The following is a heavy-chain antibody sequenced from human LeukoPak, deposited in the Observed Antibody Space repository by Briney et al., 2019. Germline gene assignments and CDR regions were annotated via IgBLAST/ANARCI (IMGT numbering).Heavy chain of an antibody. J-gene: IGHJ3*02. Sequence: PGGSLRLSCAASGFTFGDYEMTWVRQAPGKGLELVCGIYLNGVSTGYADSFNGRFTIIRDNGKNYLYQPMNSLRAQDTALYYCAREGVGYYGSSGSGDAFDIWGQGTMVTVSS. V-gene: IGHV3-20*04. CDR3: AREGVGYYGSSGSGDAFDI. CDR2: IYLNGVST. D-gene: IGHD3-22*01. CDR1: GFTFGDYE.